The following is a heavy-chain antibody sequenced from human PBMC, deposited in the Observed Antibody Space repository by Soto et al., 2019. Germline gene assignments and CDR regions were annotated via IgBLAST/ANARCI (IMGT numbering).Heavy chain of an antibody. D-gene: IGHD6-19*01. Sequence: PSETLSLTCTVSGGSISTYYWSWIRQPPGKGLEWIAYIHYSGSTNYNPSLRSRVTISVDTSKNHFSLKLNSVTAADTAVYYCARFSSHGSGCDWWGQGAPVTVS. CDR1: GGSISTYY. V-gene: IGHV4-59*01. CDR3: ARFSSHGSGCDW. CDR2: IHYSGST. J-gene: IGHJ4*02.